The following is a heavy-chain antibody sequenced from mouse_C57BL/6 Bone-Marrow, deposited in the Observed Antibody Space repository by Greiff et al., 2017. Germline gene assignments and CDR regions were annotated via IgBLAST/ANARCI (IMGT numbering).Heavy chain of an antibody. D-gene: IGHD1-1*01. CDR1: GYTFTDYE. Sequence: QVQLQQSGAELVRPGASVTLSCKASGYTFTDYEMHWVKQTPVHGLEWIGAIDPETGGTAYNQKFKGKAILTADKSSSTAYMELRSLTSEDSAVYYCTKITALVANYAMDYWGRGTAVTVSS. V-gene: IGHV1-15*01. CDR2: IDPETGGT. J-gene: IGHJ4*01. CDR3: TKITALVANYAMDY.